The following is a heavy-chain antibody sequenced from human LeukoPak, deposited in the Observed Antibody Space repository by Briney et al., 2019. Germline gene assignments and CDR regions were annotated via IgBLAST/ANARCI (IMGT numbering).Heavy chain of an antibody. D-gene: IGHD1-26*01. Sequence: LEWVANIKQDGSEKCYVDSVKGRFTISRANAKNSLYLQMNSLRAEDTAVYYCARVTVGATNYYYYYMDVWGKGTTVTVSS. V-gene: IGHV3-7*01. J-gene: IGHJ6*03. CDR3: ARVTVGATNYYYYYMDV. CDR2: IKQDGSEK.